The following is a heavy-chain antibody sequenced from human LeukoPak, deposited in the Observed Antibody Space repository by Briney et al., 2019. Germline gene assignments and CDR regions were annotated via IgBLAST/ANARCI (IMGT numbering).Heavy chain of an antibody. CDR3: AKASGYSSGPEMD. D-gene: IGHD6-19*01. CDR1: GFTFSDYY. CDR2: ISSSGSTI. Sequence: GGSLRLSCAASGFTFSDYYMSWIRQAPGKGLEWVSYISSSGSTIYYADSVKGRFTISRDNSKNTLYLQMNSLRAEDTAVYYCAKASGYSSGPEMDWGQGTLVTVSS. V-gene: IGHV3-11*01. J-gene: IGHJ4*02.